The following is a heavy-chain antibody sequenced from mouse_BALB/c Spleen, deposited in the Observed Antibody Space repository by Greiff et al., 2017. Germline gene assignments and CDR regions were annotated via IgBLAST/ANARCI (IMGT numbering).Heavy chain of an antibody. D-gene: IGHD1-1*02. Sequence: EVQRVESGGGLVKLGGSLKLSCAASGFTFSSYYMSWVRQTPEKRLELVAAINSNGGSTYYPDTVKGRFTISRDNAKNTLYLQMSSLKSEDTALYYCAREGGGSKVFAYWGQGTLVTVSA. CDR1: GFTFSSYY. CDR3: AREGGGSKVFAY. CDR2: INSNGGST. V-gene: IGHV5-6-2*01. J-gene: IGHJ3*01.